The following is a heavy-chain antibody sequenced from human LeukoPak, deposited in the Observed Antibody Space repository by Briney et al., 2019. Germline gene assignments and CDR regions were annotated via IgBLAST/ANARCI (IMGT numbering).Heavy chain of an antibody. CDR3: AKEGRSLQTY. CDR2: IKEDGTET. J-gene: IGHJ4*02. Sequence: GGSLRLSCAASGFTFNNYAMRWVRQAPGKGLEWVANIKEDGTETYYVDSVKGRFTISRDNAKNSLYLQMNSLRVEDTAVYYCAKEGRSLQTYWGQGTLVTVSS. V-gene: IGHV3-7*03. CDR1: GFTFNNYA. D-gene: IGHD5-24*01.